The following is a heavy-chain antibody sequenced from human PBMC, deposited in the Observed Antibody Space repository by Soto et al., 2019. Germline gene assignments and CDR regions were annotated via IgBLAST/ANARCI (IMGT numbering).Heavy chain of an antibody. J-gene: IGHJ4*02. Sequence: PGGSLRLSCAGSGFTFNKHGMQWVRQAPGKGLEWLAVISYDGSTKYYADSVKGRFTISRDDSKNTLYLQMNSLRAEDTAVYYCAKGGLWGAYYFDTRGQGTPVTVSS. D-gene: IGHD3-16*01. CDR1: GFTFNKHG. V-gene: IGHV3-30*18. CDR2: ISYDGSTK. CDR3: AKGGLWGAYYFDT.